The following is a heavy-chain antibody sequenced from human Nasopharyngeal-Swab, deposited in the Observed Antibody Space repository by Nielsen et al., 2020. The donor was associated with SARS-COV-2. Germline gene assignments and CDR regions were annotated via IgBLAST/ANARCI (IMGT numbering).Heavy chain of an antibody. V-gene: IGHV4-59*01. D-gene: IGHD6-19*01. Sequence: SETLSLTCPVSGGSISSYSCSWIRQPPGKGLEWIGYIYYSGSTNYNPSLKSRVTISVDTSKNQFSLKLSSVTAADTAVYYCARIAVAALNDWYFDLWGRGTLVTVSS. CDR1: GGSISSYS. CDR3: ARIAVAALNDWYFDL. J-gene: IGHJ2*01. CDR2: IYYSGST.